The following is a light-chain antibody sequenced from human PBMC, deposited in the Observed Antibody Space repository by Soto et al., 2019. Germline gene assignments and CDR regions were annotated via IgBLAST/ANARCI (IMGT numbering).Light chain of an antibody. J-gene: IGLJ1*01. V-gene: IGLV3-21*02. CDR1: NIGSKS. CDR2: DDS. CDR3: QVWDSSSDHSV. Sequence: SYELTQPPSVSVAPGQTARITCGGNNIGSKSVHWYQQKPGQAPVLVVYDDSDRPPGIPERFSGSNSGNTATLTISRVEAGDEADYYCQVWDSSSDHSVFGTGTKVTVL.